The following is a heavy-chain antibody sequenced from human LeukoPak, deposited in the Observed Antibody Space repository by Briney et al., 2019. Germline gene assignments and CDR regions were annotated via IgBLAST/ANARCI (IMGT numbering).Heavy chain of an antibody. V-gene: IGHV1-69*06. CDR1: GGTFSSYA. CDR2: IIAIFGTP. J-gene: IGHJ4*02. D-gene: IGHD2-15*01. CDR3: ARGGGIYCSGGSCYFDY. Sequence: SVKVSCKASGGTFSSYAISWVRQAPAQGLDWMGGIIAIFGTPNYAQKFQGRVTITADKSTSTAYMELSSLRSEDTAVYYCARGGGIYCSGGSCYFDYWGQGTLVTVSS.